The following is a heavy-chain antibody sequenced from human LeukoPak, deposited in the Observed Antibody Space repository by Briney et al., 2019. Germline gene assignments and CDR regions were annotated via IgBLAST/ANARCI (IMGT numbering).Heavy chain of an antibody. CDR1: GGSISTSY. J-gene: IGHJ4*02. CDR2: IYYSGST. Sequence: SETLSLTCTVSGGSISTSYWSWIRQPPGKGLEWIGYIYYSGSTNYNPSLKSRVTISVDTSKNQFSLKLSSVTATDTAVYYCARQDDYNWNYFDYWGQGTLVTVSS. CDR3: ARQDDYNWNYFDY. V-gene: IGHV4-59*08. D-gene: IGHD5-24*01.